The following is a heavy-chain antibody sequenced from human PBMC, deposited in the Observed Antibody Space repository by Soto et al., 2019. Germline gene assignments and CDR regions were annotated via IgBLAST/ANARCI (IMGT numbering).Heavy chain of an antibody. D-gene: IGHD2-15*01. CDR1: GFTFSSYA. V-gene: IGHV3-30-3*01. CDR2: ISYDGSNK. CDR3: ARVPSSSGRAHFDY. J-gene: IGHJ4*02. Sequence: QVQLVESGGGVVQPGRSLRLSCAASGFTFSSYAMHWVRPAPGKGLEWVAVISYDGSNKYYADSVKGRFTISRDNSKNTLYLQMNSLRAEDTAVYYCARVPSSSGRAHFDYWGQGTLVTVSS.